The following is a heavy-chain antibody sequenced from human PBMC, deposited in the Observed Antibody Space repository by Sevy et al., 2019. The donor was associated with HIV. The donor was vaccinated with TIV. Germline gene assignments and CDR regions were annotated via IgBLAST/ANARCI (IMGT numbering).Heavy chain of an antibody. CDR1: GYSISSGYY. V-gene: IGHV4-38-2*02. Sequence: SETLSLTCTVSGYSISSGYYWGWIRQPPGKGLEWIGSIYHSGSTYYNPSLKSRVTISVDTSKNQFSLKLSSVTAADTAEYYCASGGSGWTEGYYFDYWGQGTLVTVSS. CDR3: ASGGSGWTEGYYFDY. D-gene: IGHD6-19*01. J-gene: IGHJ4*02. CDR2: IYHSGST.